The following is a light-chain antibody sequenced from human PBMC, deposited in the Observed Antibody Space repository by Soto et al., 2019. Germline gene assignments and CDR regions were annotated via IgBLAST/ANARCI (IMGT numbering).Light chain of an antibody. CDR1: RSNIGSNP. CDR3: AEWDDSLYGRV. CDR2: SNN. V-gene: IGLV1-44*01. J-gene: IGLJ1*01. Sequence: QSVLTQPPSASGTPGQRVTISCSGSRSNIGSNPVNWYQQLPGTAPKLLIDSNNQRPSGVPDRFSGSRSGTSASLAISGLQSEDEADYYCAEWDDSLYGRVFGTGTKLTVL.